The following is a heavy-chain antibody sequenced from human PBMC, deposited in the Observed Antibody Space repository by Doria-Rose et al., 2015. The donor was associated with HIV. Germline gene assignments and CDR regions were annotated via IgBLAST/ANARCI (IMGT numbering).Heavy chain of an antibody. CDR1: GGSISSYY. Sequence: TVSGGSISSYYWNWIRQPPGKGLEWIGYIYSSGSTHYNSSLKSRVTISIDTSKNQSSLKLSSVTAADTAVYYCARFRPSRGIYYSLDVWGKGTTVTVSS. D-gene: IGHD3-10*01. J-gene: IGHJ6*03. V-gene: IGHV4-4*09. CDR3: ARFRPSRGIYYSLDV. CDR2: IYSSGST.